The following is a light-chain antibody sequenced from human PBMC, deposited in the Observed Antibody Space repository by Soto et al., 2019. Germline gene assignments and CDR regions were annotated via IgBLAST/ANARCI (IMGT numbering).Light chain of an antibody. V-gene: IGLV2-14*01. J-gene: IGLJ2*01. CDR2: GVS. CDR3: SSYKTSSTVVV. Sequence: QSALTQPASVSGSPGQSITISCTGTSSDVGGYNYVSWYQQYPGKAPKLMIFGVSDRPSGVSNRFSGSKSGNTASLTTSGLQAEDEADYYCSSYKTSSTVVVFGGGTKLTVL. CDR1: SSDVGGYNY.